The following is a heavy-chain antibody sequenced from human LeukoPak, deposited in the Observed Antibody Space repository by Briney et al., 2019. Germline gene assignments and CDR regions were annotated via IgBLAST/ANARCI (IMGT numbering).Heavy chain of an antibody. V-gene: IGHV4-4*07. CDR2: IYTSGST. J-gene: IGHJ3*02. Sequence: SEALSLTCTVSGGSLSSYYWSWIRQPAGKGLEWIGRIYTSGSTNYNPSLKSRVTMSVDTSKNQFSLKLSSVTAADTAVYYCARDRTGTTVHDAFDIWGQGAMVTVSS. CDR3: ARDRTGTTVHDAFDI. CDR1: GGSLSSYY. D-gene: IGHD1-7*01.